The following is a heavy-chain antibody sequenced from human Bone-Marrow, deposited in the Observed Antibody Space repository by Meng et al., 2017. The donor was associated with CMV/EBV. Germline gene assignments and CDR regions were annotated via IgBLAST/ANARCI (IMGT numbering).Heavy chain of an antibody. CDR1: GGSISSSSYY. J-gene: IGHJ4*02. CDR3: ARTPNAGTVDY. Sequence: GTVSGGSISSSSYYWGWIRQPPEKRLEWIGSIYYSGSTYYNPSLKSRVTISVDTSKNQFSLKLSSVTAADTAVYYCARTPNAGTVDYWGQGTLVTVSS. V-gene: IGHV4-39*07. CDR2: IYYSGST. D-gene: IGHD6-13*01.